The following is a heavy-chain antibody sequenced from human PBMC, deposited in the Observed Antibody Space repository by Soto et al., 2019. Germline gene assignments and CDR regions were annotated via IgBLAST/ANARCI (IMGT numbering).Heavy chain of an antibody. D-gene: IGHD3-3*01. CDR1: GGSFSGYY. CDR3: ARGRDYDFWSGYWFIGGEGRYDYGMDV. V-gene: IGHV4-34*01. CDR2: INHSGST. J-gene: IGHJ6*04. Sequence: SETLSLTCAVYGGSFSGYYWSWIRQPPGKGLEWIGEINHSGSTNYTPSLKSRVTISVDTSKKQFSLKLSSVTAADTAVYYCARGRDYDFWSGYWFIGGEGRYDYGMDVWGKGTMVIDSS.